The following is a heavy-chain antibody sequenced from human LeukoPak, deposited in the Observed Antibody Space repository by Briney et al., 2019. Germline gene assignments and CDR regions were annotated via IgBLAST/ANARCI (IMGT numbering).Heavy chain of an antibody. Sequence: SETLSLTCTVSGGSISSYYWSWIRQPPGQGLEWIGYIYYSGSTNYNPSLKSRVTISVDTSKNQFSLKLSSVTAADTAVYYCAREVHSYGLDYWGQGTLVTVSS. V-gene: IGHV4-59*01. CDR3: AREVHSYGLDY. J-gene: IGHJ4*02. CDR1: GGSISSYY. CDR2: IYYSGST. D-gene: IGHD5-18*01.